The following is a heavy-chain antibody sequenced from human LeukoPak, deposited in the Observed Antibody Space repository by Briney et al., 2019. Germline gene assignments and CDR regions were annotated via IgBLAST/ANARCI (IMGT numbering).Heavy chain of an antibody. V-gene: IGHV3-21*01. CDR3: ARGGDGYNQIPDDY. Sequence: AGGSLRLSCAASGFTFSSYSMNWVRQAPGKGLEWVSSISSSSSYIYYADSVKGRFTISRDNAKNSLYLQMNSLRAEDTAVYYCARGGDGYNQIPDDYWGQGTLVTVSS. D-gene: IGHD5-24*01. J-gene: IGHJ4*02. CDR2: ISSSSSYI. CDR1: GFTFSSYS.